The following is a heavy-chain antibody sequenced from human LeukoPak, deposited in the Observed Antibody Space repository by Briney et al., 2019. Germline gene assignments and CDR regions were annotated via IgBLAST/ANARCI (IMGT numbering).Heavy chain of an antibody. CDR3: ARDPSLNL. CDR1: GFTFSDHY. Sequence: GGSLRLSCVASGFTFSDHYMDWVRQAPGKGLEWVGRTRNKANSYTTGYAASVKGRFTISRDDSKNSLYLEMNSLKTEDTAVYYCARDPSLNLWGKGTTVTVSS. CDR2: TRNKANSYTT. D-gene: IGHD1-14*01. J-gene: IGHJ6*04. V-gene: IGHV3-72*01.